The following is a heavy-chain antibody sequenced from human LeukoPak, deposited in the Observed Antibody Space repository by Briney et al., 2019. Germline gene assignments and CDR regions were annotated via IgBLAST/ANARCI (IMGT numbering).Heavy chain of an antibody. V-gene: IGHV6-1*01. Sequence: SQTLSLTCAISGDSVSSNSVTWNWIRQSPSRCLEWLGRTYYRSTWYNDYAVSVRGRITVIPDTSKNQFSLHLNSVTPGDTAVYYCARRLTQYDCFDPWGQGILVTVSS. CDR2: TYYRSTWYN. D-gene: IGHD2-2*01. CDR3: ARRLTQYDCFDP. CDR1: GDSVSSNSVT. J-gene: IGHJ5*02.